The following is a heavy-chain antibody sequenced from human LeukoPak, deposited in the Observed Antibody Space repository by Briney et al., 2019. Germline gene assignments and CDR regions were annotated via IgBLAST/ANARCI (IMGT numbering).Heavy chain of an antibody. V-gene: IGHV3-23*01. CDR2: SSNRGETP. J-gene: IGHJ4*02. D-gene: IGHD6-19*01. Sequence: GGSLRLSCAASGFRFSSDAMSWVRQAPGMGPEWVSSSSNRGETPYYADSVKGRFTISRDNSKNTPYLQMHSLRAEDTAIYYCAKEPDYDSGWDGFDYWGQGTLVAVSS. CDR1: GFRFSSDA. CDR3: AKEPDYDSGWDGFDY.